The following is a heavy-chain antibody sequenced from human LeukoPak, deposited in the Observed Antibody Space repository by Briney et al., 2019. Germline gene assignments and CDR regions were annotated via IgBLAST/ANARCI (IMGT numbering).Heavy chain of an antibody. Sequence: ASVKVSCKASGYTFASYYMHWVRQAPGQGLEWMGIINPSGGSTTYAQKFQGRVTMTRDTSTSTVYMELSSLRSEDTAAYYCARDIMVMTYYYYYGMDVWGQGTTVTVPS. V-gene: IGHV1-46*01. CDR3: ARDIMVMTYYYYYGMDV. CDR1: GYTFASYY. J-gene: IGHJ6*02. D-gene: IGHD2-21*02. CDR2: INPSGGST.